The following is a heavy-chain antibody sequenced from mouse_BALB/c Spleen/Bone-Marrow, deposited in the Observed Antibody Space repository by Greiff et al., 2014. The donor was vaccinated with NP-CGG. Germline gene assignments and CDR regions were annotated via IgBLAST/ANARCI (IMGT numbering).Heavy chain of an antibody. J-gene: IGHJ3*01. D-gene: IGHD1-1*01. Sequence: VQLKQSGAELVKPGASVKLSCTASGFNIKDTYMHWVKQRPEQGLEWIGRIDPANGNTKYDPKFQGKATITADTSSNTAYLQLSSLTSEDTAVYYCASYYYGSYGFAYWGQGTLATVSA. V-gene: IGHV14-3*02. CDR3: ASYYYGSYGFAY. CDR1: GFNIKDTY. CDR2: IDPANGNT.